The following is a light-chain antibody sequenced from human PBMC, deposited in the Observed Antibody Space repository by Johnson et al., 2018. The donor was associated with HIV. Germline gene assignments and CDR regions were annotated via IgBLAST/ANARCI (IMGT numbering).Light chain of an antibody. J-gene: IGLJ1*01. CDR1: SSNIGDNF. V-gene: IGLV1-51*02. CDR2: ENN. CDR3: GTWDTSLSAGGV. Sequence: QSVLTQPPSVSAAPGQKVTISCSGSSSNIGDNFVSWYQQLPVRAPKLLIYENNKRPSGIPDRFSGSKSGTSATLGITGLQTGDEADYYCGTWDTSLSAGGVFGTGTKVTVL.